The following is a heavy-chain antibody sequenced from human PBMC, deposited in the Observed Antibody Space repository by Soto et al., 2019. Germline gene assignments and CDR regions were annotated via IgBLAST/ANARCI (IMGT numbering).Heavy chain of an antibody. CDR3: AKDGGADGYFGNWLDP. CDR2: ISPIFGTT. Sequence: QVHLVQSGAEVKKPGSSVNVSCKASGGTFSNYAITWVRQAPGQGLEWVGRISPIFGTTNVTQKFQGRVTITADESTTTAYMELSGLRSDDTAVYYCAKDGGADGYFGNWLDPWGQGTLVTVSS. CDR1: GGTFSNYA. D-gene: IGHD5-12*01. J-gene: IGHJ5*02. V-gene: IGHV1-69*15.